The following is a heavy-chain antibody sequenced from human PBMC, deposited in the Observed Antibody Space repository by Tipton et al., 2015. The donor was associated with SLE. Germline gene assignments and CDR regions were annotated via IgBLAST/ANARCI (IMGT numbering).Heavy chain of an antibody. V-gene: IGHV3-15*01. Sequence: GSLRLSCAASGFTFSNAWMSWVRQAPGKGLEWVGRIKSKTDGGTTDYAAPVKGRFTISRDDSKNTLYLQMNSLKTEDTAVYYCTTRELRGFSRLGAFDIWGQGTVVTVSS. CDR3: TTRELRGFSRLGAFDI. CDR1: GFTFSNAW. D-gene: IGHD5-18*01. CDR2: IKSKTDGGTT. J-gene: IGHJ3*02.